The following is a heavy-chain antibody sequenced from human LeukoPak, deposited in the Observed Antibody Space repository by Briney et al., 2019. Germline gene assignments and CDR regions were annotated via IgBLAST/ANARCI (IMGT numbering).Heavy chain of an antibody. Sequence: GGSQRLSCAASGFTVSSNYMSWVRQAPGKGLEWVSVIYSGGSTYYADSVKGRFTISRDNSKNTLYLQMNSLRAEDTAVYYCARDNNGSGRSAFDIWGQGTMVTVSS. CDR2: IYSGGST. CDR3: ARDNNGSGRSAFDI. J-gene: IGHJ3*02. D-gene: IGHD3-10*01. CDR1: GFTVSSNY. V-gene: IGHV3-66*01.